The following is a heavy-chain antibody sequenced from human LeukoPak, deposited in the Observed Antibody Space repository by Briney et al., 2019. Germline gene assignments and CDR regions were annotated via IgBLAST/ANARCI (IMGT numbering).Heavy chain of an antibody. D-gene: IGHD1-1*01. Sequence: GGSLRLSCAVSGFTFSSYAMTWIRQAPGKGLEWVSAISGSDDSTYYADSVKGRFTISRDNSKNTLYLQMNSLRAEDTAVYYCATDDRAYWGQGTLVTVSS. J-gene: IGHJ4*02. CDR2: ISGSDDST. V-gene: IGHV3-23*01. CDR1: GFTFSSYA. CDR3: ATDDRAY.